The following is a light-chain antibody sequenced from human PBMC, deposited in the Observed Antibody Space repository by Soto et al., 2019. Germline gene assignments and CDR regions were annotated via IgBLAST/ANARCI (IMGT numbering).Light chain of an antibody. V-gene: IGKV2-28*01. CDR3: LQALQTPPT. CDR2: LGS. J-gene: IGKJ5*01. Sequence: DIVMTQSPLSLPVTPGEPASISCRSSQSLLHYNGYNYLDWYLQKPGQSPQFLIYLGSNRASGVPDRFSGSGSGTDFTLKISRVEAEDVGVYYGLQALQTPPTFGQGTRLEIK. CDR1: QSLLHYNGYNY.